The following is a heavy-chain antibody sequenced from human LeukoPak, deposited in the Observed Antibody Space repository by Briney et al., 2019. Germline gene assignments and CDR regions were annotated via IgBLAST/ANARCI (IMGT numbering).Heavy chain of an antibody. CDR2: IYYSGST. CDR1: GGSISSGGYY. D-gene: IGHD6-13*01. V-gene: IGHV4-31*03. J-gene: IGHJ4*02. Sequence: SQTLSLTCTVSGGSISSGGYYWSWIRQHPGKGLEWIGYIYYSGSTYYNPSLKSRVTISVDTSKNQFSLKLSSVTAADTAVYYCARRGSSSWFIPFDYWGQGTLVTVSS. CDR3: ARRGSSSWFIPFDY.